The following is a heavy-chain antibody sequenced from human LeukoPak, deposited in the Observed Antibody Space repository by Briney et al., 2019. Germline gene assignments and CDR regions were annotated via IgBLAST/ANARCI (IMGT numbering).Heavy chain of an antibody. V-gene: IGHV4-39*01. D-gene: IGHD6-19*01. Sequence: ASETLSLTCTVSGGSISSSSYYWGWIRQPPGKGLEWIGSIYYSGSTYYNPSLKSRVTISVDTSKNQFSLKLSSVTAADTAVYYCASTIKPGYSSGWFDPWGQGTLVTVSS. CDR3: ASTIKPGYSSGWFDP. J-gene: IGHJ5*02. CDR2: IYYSGST. CDR1: GGSISSSSYY.